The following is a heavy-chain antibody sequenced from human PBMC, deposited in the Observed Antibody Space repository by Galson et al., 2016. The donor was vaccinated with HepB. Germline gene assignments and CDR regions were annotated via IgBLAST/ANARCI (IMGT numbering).Heavy chain of an antibody. CDR1: GGSITSGSYY. CDR3: ARSLTSHYYYAVDV. CDR2: ISYSGST. D-gene: IGHD6-6*01. Sequence: TLSLTCSVSGGSITSGSYYWNWIRQHPGKGLEWIGYISYSGSTYYGPPLKSRVTISVDTSKNQFSLNLGSVTAADTAIYYCARSLTSHYYYAVDVWGQGTTVTVSS. J-gene: IGHJ6*02. V-gene: IGHV4-31*03.